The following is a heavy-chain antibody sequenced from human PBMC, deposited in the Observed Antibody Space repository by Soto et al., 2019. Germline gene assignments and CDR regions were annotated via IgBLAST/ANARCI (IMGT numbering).Heavy chain of an antibody. J-gene: IGHJ5*02. D-gene: IGHD4-17*01. CDR2: IYYSGST. CDR1: GGSVSSSSCY. Sequence: SETLSLTCTVSGGSVSSSSCYWGWIRQPPGKGLEWIGSIYYSGSTYYNPSLKSRVTISVDTSKKQYSLKLSSVTAADKAVYYCARETYGDYVGYFDPWGQGIQVTVSS. V-gene: IGHV4-39*02. CDR3: ARETYGDYVGYFDP.